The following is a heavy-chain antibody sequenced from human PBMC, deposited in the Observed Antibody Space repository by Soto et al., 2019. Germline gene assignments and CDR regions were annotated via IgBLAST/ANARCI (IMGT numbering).Heavy chain of an antibody. J-gene: IGHJ1*01. CDR2: IIPIFGTA. CDR1: GGTFSSYA. CDR3: ARDGPDSSGYYFQH. V-gene: IGHV1-69*12. Sequence: QVQLVQSGAEVKKPGSSVKVSCKASGGTFSSYAISWVRQAPGQGLEWMGGIIPIFGTANYAQKFQGRVTXXAXEXXSTAYMELISLRSEDTAVYYCARDGPDSSGYYFQHWGQGTLVTVSS. D-gene: IGHD3-22*01.